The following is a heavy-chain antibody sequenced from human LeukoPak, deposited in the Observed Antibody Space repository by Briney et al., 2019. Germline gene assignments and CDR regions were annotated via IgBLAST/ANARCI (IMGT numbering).Heavy chain of an antibody. Sequence: PSETLSLTCTVSGDSITSNDFYWGWIRQAPGKGLEWIGSIHYSGTTYYNPSLKSRVTISVDTSKRHFSLKLSSVTAADTAVYYCARASSSWRGWFDPWGQGTLVTVSS. V-gene: IGHV4-39*02. CDR1: GDSITSNDFY. CDR2: IHYSGTT. D-gene: IGHD6-13*01. J-gene: IGHJ5*02. CDR3: ARASSSWRGWFDP.